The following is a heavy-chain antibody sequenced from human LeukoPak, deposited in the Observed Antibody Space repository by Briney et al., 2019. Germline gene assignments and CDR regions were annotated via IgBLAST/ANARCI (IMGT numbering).Heavy chain of an antibody. CDR3: ARVGYYDSSGYKPD. J-gene: IGHJ4*02. Sequence: GGSLRLSCAASGFTFSDYYMSWIRQAPGKGLEWVPYISSSGSTIYYADSVKGRFTISGDNAKNSLYLQMNSLRAEDTAVYYCARVGYYDSSGYKPDWGQGTLVTVSS. V-gene: IGHV3-11*04. CDR2: ISSSGSTI. CDR1: GFTFSDYY. D-gene: IGHD3-22*01.